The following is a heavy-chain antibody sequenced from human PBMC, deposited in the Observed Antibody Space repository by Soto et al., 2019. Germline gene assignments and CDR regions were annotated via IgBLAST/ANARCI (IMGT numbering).Heavy chain of an antibody. Sequence: EVQLVESGGGLVQPGGSLRLSCAASGFTFSSYSMNWVRQAPGKGLEWVSYISSSSSTIYYADSVKGRFTISRDNAKNSLYLQMNSLRAEDTAVYYCVALSSYYYYYMDVWGKGTTVTVSS. V-gene: IGHV3-48*01. D-gene: IGHD2-15*01. CDR1: GFTFSSYS. CDR3: VALSSYYYYYMDV. J-gene: IGHJ6*03. CDR2: ISSSSSTI.